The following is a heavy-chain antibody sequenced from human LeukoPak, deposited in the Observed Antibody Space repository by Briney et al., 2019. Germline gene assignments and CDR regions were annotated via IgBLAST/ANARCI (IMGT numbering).Heavy chain of an antibody. J-gene: IGHJ4*02. D-gene: IGHD1-26*01. CDR2: IYPGDSDT. Sequence: GESLKISCKGSGYRFPSYWIGWVRQMPGKGLEWMGIIYPGDSDTRYSPSFQGQVTISADKSISTAYLQWSSLKASDTAMYYCARVILVGATYFDYWGQGTLVTVSS. V-gene: IGHV5-51*01. CDR3: ARVILVGATYFDY. CDR1: GYRFPSYW.